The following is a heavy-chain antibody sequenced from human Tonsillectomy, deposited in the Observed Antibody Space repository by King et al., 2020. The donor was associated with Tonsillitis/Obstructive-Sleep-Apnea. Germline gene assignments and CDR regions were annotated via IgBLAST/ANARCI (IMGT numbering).Heavy chain of an antibody. CDR2: IDPSDSYT. Sequence: VQLVESGAEVKKPGESLRISCTGSGYTFTNYWITWVRQMPGKGLEWMGRIDPSDSYTSYSPSFQGHVTISADKSISTAYLQWSSLTASDTAIYYCVRQTGRVGLTPDHNWFDPWGQGTLVTVSS. V-gene: IGHV5-10-1*03. J-gene: IGHJ5*02. D-gene: IGHD1-26*01. CDR3: VRQTGRVGLTPDHNWFDP. CDR1: GYTFTNYW.